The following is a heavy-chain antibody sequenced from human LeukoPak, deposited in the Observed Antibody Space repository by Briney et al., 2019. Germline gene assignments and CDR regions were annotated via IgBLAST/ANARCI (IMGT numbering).Heavy chain of an antibody. CDR2: TSYDGSNK. Sequence: RSGGSLRLSCAASGFTFSSYGMHWVRQAPGKGLEWVAVTSYDGSNKYYADSVKGRFTISRDNSKNTLYLQMNSLRAEDTAVYYCARISYGGQFDYWGQGTLVTVSS. D-gene: IGHD4-23*01. CDR1: GFTFSSYG. CDR3: ARISYGGQFDY. V-gene: IGHV3-30*03. J-gene: IGHJ4*02.